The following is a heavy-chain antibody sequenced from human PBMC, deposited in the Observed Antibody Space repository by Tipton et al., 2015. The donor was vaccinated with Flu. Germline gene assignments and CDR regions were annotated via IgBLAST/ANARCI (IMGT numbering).Heavy chain of an antibody. Sequence: SLRLSCAASGFTFSSYAMHWVRQAPGKGLEWVAVISYDGSNKYYADSVKGRFTISRDNSKNTLYLQMNSLRAEDTAVYYCARDDGVVVTAGGYGYVDYWGQGTLVTVSS. D-gene: IGHD2-21*02. CDR3: ARDDGVVVTAGGYGYVDY. CDR2: ISYDGSNK. V-gene: IGHV3-30-3*01. J-gene: IGHJ4*02. CDR1: GFTFSSYA.